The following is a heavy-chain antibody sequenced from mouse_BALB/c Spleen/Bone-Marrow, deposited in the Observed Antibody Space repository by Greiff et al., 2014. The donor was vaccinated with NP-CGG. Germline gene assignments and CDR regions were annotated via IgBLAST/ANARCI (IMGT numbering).Heavy chain of an antibody. CDR1: GFTFTDYF. CDR2: IRNKPNGYTT. J-gene: IGHJ2*01. D-gene: IGHD5-1*01. CDR3: ARDYSGYFDF. V-gene: IGHV7-3*02. Sequence: EVKLVESGGGLVQPEGSLRLSCTTSGFTFTDYFMTWVRQPPGKALEWLGFIRNKPNGYTTEYNPSVKGRFTISRDNSQGILYLQMNTLRAEDSAIYYCARDYSGYFDFWGQGTTLTVSS.